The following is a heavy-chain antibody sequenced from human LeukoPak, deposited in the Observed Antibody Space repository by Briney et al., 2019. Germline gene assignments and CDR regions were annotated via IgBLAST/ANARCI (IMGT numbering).Heavy chain of an antibody. CDR3: ARDNPSGGSSGWTGLDC. D-gene: IGHD6-19*01. CDR2: MWYEGCNK. Sequence: GVSLRLSCAASGFTFSSYGMHWVRQAPGKGLEGVAFMWYEGCNKHCVDSVKRRFPIHRDNSKTTLYLEMKSLRAEDTAVYYCARDNPSGGSSGWTGLDCCGQGTLVTVSS. V-gene: IGHV3-33*08. J-gene: IGHJ4*02. CDR1: GFTFSSYG.